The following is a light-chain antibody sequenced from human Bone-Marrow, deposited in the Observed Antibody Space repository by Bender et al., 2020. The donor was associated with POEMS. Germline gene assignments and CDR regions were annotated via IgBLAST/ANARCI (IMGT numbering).Light chain of an antibody. CDR3: SAWDDSLSGWV. CDR2: YDD. V-gene: IGLV1-36*01. J-gene: IGLJ3*02. CDR1: CSNIGNHG. Sequence: QSVVTQPPSLSEAPRQRVTISCSGRCSNIGNHGVNWYKQLPGVAPKLLIYYDDLLTPGVSDRFSASKSGTSASLAFRELQSEEEALYYCSAWDDSLSGWVFGGGTKLTVL.